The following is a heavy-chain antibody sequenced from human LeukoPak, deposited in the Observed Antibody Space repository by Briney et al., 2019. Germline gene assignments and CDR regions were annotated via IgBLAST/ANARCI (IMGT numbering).Heavy chain of an antibody. J-gene: IGHJ3*02. V-gene: IGHV4-59*12. CDR2: IYYSGST. CDR1: GGSISSYY. Sequence: SETLSLTCTVSGGSISSYYWSWIRQPPGKGLEWIGSIYYSGSTYYNPSLKSRVTISVDTSKNQFSLKLSSVTAADTAVYYCARGILLYGDYLQGRAFDIWGQGTMVTVSS. D-gene: IGHD4-17*01. CDR3: ARGILLYGDYLQGRAFDI.